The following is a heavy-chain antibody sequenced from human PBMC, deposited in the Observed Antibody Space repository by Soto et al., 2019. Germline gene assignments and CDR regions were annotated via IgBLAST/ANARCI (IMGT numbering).Heavy chain of an antibody. Sequence: EVQLVESGGGLVQPGGSLRLSCAASGFTFSSYSMNWVRQAPGKGLEWVSYISSSSSTIYYADSVKGRFTISRDNAKNSLYVQMNSLRDEDTAVYYCARERGPRGFWSGYYIVHYYYGMDVWGQGTTVTVSS. V-gene: IGHV3-48*02. CDR3: ARERGPRGFWSGYYIVHYYYGMDV. CDR1: GFTFSSYS. J-gene: IGHJ6*02. CDR2: ISSSSSTI. D-gene: IGHD3-3*01.